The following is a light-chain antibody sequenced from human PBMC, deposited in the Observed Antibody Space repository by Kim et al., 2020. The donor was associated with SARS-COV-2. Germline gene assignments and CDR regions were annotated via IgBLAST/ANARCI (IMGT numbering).Light chain of an antibody. V-gene: IGLV1-47*01. CDR1: SSNIGSNY. CDR2: RNN. CDR3: AAWDDSLSGVV. J-gene: IGLJ2*01. Sequence: GQRVTISCSGSSSNIGSNYVYGYQQLPGTAPKRLIYRNNQRPSGVPDRFSGSKSGTSASLAISGLRSEDEADYYCAAWDDSLSGVVFGGGTQLTVL.